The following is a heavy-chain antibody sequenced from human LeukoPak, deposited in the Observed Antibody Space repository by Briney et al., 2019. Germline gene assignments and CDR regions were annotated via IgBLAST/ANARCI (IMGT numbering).Heavy chain of an antibody. CDR1: GGSISSSNW. J-gene: IGHJ5*02. CDR2: INHSGST. D-gene: IGHD6-13*01. CDR3: ARGSAPHWFDP. Sequence: PSETLSLTCAVSGGSISSSNWWSWVRQPPGKGLEWIGEINHSGSTNYNPSLKSRVTISVDTSKNQFSLKLSSVTAADTAVYYCARGSAPHWFDPWGQGTLVTVSS. V-gene: IGHV4-4*02.